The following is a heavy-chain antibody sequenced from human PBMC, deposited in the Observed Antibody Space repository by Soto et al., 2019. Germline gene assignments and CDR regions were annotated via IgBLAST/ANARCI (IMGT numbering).Heavy chain of an antibody. V-gene: IGHV1-46*03. Sequence: GASVKVSCKASGYTFTSYYMHWVRQAPGQGLEWMGIINPSGGSTSYAQKFQGRVTMTRDTSTSTVYMELSSLRSEDTAVYYCASIRDFWSGYVGDVFDIWGQGTMVTVSS. D-gene: IGHD3-3*01. CDR2: INPSGGST. CDR1: GYTFTSYY. J-gene: IGHJ3*02. CDR3: ASIRDFWSGYVGDVFDI.